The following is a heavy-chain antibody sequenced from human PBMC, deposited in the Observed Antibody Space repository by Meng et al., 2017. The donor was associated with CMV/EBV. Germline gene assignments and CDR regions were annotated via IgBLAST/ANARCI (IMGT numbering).Heavy chain of an antibody. D-gene: IGHD2-2*01. CDR2: IVVGSGNT. V-gene: IGHV1-58*01. Sequence: SVKVSCKASGFTFTSSAVQWVRQARGQHLEWIGWIVVGSGNTNYAQKFQERVTITRDMSTSTAYMELSSLRSEDTAVYYCAADIVVVPAATSGDYWGQGTLVTVSS. J-gene: IGHJ4*02. CDR3: AADIVVVPAATSGDY. CDR1: GFTFTSSA.